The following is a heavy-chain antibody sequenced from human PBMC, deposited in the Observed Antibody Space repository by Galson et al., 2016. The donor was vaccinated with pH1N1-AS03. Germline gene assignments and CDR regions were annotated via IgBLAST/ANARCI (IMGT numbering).Heavy chain of an antibody. J-gene: IGHJ3*01. CDR3: ARDYIVGATRGAGTFDV. CDR1: GFTFSDFA. CDR2: ISYDGSNK. D-gene: IGHD1-26*01. Sequence: SLRLSCAASGFTFSDFAMHWVRQAPGRGLDWVAVISYDGSNKHYEDSVKGRFTTSRDSSKNTLYLQMNSLRPEDTAMYYCARDYIVGATRGAGTFDVWGHGTMVTVSS. V-gene: IGHV3-30-3*01.